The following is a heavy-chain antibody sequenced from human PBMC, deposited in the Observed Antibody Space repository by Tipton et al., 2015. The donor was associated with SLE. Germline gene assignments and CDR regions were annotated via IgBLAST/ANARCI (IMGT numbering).Heavy chain of an antibody. CDR1: GGSISSGSYY. D-gene: IGHD1-26*01. CDR2: IYTSGST. J-gene: IGHJ4*02. V-gene: IGHV4-61*02. CDR3: AREGGSF. Sequence: TLSLTCTVSGGSISSGSYYWSWIRQPAGKGLEWIGRIYTSGSTNYNPSLKSRVTISVDTSKNQFSLKLSSVTAADTAVYYCAREGGSFWGQGTLVTVSS.